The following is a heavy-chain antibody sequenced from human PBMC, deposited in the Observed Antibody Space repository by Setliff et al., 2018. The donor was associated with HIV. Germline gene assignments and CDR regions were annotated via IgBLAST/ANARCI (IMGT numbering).Heavy chain of an antibody. Sequence: SETLSLTCTVSGYSISSGYYWGWIRQPPGKGLEWIGSIYHSGSTYYIPSLKSRVXXXVDTSKNQFSLKLTFVTAADTPVYHRARTCVLPPVYGMDVWGXGTTVTSPQ. V-gene: IGHV4-38-2*02. CDR3: ARTCVLPPVYGMDV. CDR2: IYHSGST. CDR1: GYSISSGYY. J-gene: IGHJ6*04. D-gene: IGHD2-21*01.